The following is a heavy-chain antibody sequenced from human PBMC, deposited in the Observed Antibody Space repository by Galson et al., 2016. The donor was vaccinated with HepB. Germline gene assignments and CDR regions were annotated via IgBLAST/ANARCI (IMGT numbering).Heavy chain of an antibody. CDR2: ISSNGGTI. J-gene: IGHJ2*01. CDR3: ATEHGKVACTTVFWYLDL. D-gene: IGHD1-1*01. Sequence: SLRLSCAASGFTFSSQAMSWVRQAPGKGLEWASAISSNGGTINYADSVKGRFTISRDNSNNTLYLQMNSLSAEDTAVYHWATEHGKVACTTVFWYLDLWGRGTLVSVSS. V-gene: IGHV3-23*01. CDR1: GFTFSSQA.